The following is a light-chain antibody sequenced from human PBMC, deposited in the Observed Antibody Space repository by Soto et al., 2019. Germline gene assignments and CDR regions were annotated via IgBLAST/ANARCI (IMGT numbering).Light chain of an antibody. CDR2: DVT. CDR3: SSYTSSSTLV. CDR1: SSDVGGYNY. Sequence: QSALTQPASVSGVPGQAITISCTGTSSDVGGYNYVSWYQHHPGKAPKLMIYDVTNRPSGVSNRFSGSKSGNTASLTISGLQAEDESDYFCSSYTSSSTLVFGTGTKVTVL. V-gene: IGLV2-14*03. J-gene: IGLJ1*01.